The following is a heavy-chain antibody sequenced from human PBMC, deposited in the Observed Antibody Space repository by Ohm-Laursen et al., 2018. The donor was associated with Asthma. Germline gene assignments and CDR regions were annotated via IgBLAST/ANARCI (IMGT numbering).Heavy chain of an antibody. CDR2: IYYSGST. CDR1: GGSISSGGYY. Sequence: SATLSLTCSVSGGSISSGGYYWSWIRQHPGKGLEWIGYIYYSGSTYYNPSLKSRVTISVDTSKNQFSLKLSSVTAADTAVYYCARGYSGYANNWFDPWGQGTLVTVSS. J-gene: IGHJ5*02. CDR3: ARGYSGYANNWFDP. D-gene: IGHD5-12*01. V-gene: IGHV4-31*03.